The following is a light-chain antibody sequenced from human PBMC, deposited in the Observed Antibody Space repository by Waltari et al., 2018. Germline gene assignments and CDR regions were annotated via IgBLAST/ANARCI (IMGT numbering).Light chain of an antibody. V-gene: IGKV3-20*01. CDR1: QSVSSSY. CDR2: SAS. J-gene: IGKJ1*01. CDR3: QQYGSLPRT. Sequence: EIVLTQSPCTLSLSPGERATLSCRASQSVSSSYLAWHQQKPGQAPRLLIYSASSRATGIPDRFSGSGSGTDFTLTISRLEPEDFAVYFCQQYGSLPRTFGQGTKVEI.